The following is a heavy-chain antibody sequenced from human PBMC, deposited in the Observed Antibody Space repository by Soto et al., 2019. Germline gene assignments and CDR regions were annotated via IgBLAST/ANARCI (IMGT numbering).Heavy chain of an antibody. CDR1: GGSISSGDYY. D-gene: IGHD1-26*01. V-gene: IGHV4-30-4*01. J-gene: IGHJ6*02. CDR2: IYYSGST. CDR3: ARDRSGSYYYYYGMDV. Sequence: SGTLSLTCTVSGGSISSGDYYWSWIRQPPGKGLEWIGYIYYSGSTYYNPSLKSRVTISVDTSKNQFSLKLSSVTAADTAVYYCARDRSGSYYYYYGMDVWGQAPRSSSP.